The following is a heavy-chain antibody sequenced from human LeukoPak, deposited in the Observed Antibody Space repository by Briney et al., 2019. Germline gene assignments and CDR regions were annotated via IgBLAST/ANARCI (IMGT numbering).Heavy chain of an antibody. CDR3: ARAPPSPLGVASTWFDY. Sequence: ASVKVSCKASGYTFTSYGISWVRQAPGQGLEWMGWISAYNGNTNYAQKLQGRVTMTTDTSTSTAYMELRSLRSDDTAVYYCARAPPSPLGVASTWFDYWGQGTLVTVSS. J-gene: IGHJ4*02. D-gene: IGHD3-3*01. V-gene: IGHV1-18*01. CDR2: ISAYNGNT. CDR1: GYTFTSYG.